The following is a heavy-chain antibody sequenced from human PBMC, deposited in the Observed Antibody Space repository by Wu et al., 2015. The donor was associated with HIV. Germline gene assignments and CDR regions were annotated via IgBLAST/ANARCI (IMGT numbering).Heavy chain of an antibody. CDR1: GYTFTSYG. CDR3: ARTSYYYDSSGYPNAFDI. D-gene: IGHD3-22*01. Sequence: QVQLVQSGAEVKKPGASVKVSCKASGYTFTSYGISWVRQAPGQGLEWMGWISAYNGNTNYAQKLQGRVTMTTDTSTSTAYMELRSLRSDDTAVYYCARTSYYYDSSGYPNAFDIWGQGTMVTVSS. J-gene: IGHJ3*02. V-gene: IGHV1-18*01. CDR2: ISAYNGNT.